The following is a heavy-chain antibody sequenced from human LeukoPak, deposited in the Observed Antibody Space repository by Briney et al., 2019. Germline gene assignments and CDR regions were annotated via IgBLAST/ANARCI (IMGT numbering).Heavy chain of an antibody. CDR1: GFTFTSSA. V-gene: IGHV1-58*01. D-gene: IGHD2-15*01. CDR2: IVVGSGNT. CDR3: AGLSQCSGGSCPDFDY. Sequence: GTSVKVSCKASGFTFTSSAVQWVRQARGQRLEWIGWIVVGSGNTNYAQKFRERVTITRDMSTSTAYMELSSLRSEDTAVYYCAGLSQCSGGSCPDFDYWGQGTLVTVSS. J-gene: IGHJ4*02.